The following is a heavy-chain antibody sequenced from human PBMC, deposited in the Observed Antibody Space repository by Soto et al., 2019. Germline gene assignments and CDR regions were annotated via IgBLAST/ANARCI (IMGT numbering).Heavy chain of an antibody. Sequence: SGTLSPTCPFSCGSISSYYWSWIRQPPGKGLEWIGYIYYSGSTNYNPSLKSRVTISVDTSKNQFSLKLSSVTAADTAVYYCARAYGDYVFDYWGQGTLVTVSS. CDR3: ARAYGDYVFDY. D-gene: IGHD4-17*01. CDR2: IYYSGST. CDR1: CGSISSYY. V-gene: IGHV4-59*01. J-gene: IGHJ4*02.